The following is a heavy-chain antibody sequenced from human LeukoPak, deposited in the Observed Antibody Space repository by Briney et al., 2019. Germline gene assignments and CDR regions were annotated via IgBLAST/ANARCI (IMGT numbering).Heavy chain of an antibody. D-gene: IGHD2-2*01. CDR1: GGTFSSYA. J-gene: IGHJ4*02. CDR3: ASTPTSDIVVVPADY. CDR2: IIPILGIA. Sequence: SVKVSCKASGGTFSSYAISWVRQAPGQGLEWMGRIIPILGIANYAQKFQGRVTITADKSTSTAYMELSSLRSEDTAVYYCASTPTSDIVVVPADYWGQGTLVTVSS. V-gene: IGHV1-69*04.